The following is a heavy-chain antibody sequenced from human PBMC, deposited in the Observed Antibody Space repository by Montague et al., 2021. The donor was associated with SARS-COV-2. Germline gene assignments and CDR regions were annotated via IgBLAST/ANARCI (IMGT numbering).Heavy chain of an antibody. Sequence: SETLSLTCTVSGGSISSYYWSWIRQPPGKGLEWIGYIYYSGSTNYNPSLKSRVTISVDTSKNQFSLKLSSVTAADTAVYYCARHKKRLWFGELLFDYWGQGTLGTGSS. CDR2: IYYSGST. D-gene: IGHD3-10*01. V-gene: IGHV4-59*08. CDR1: GGSISSYY. J-gene: IGHJ4*02. CDR3: ARHKKRLWFGELLFDY.